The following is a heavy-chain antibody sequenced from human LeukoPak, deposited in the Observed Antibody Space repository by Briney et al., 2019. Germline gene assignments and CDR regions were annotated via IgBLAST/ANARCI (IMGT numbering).Heavy chain of an antibody. D-gene: IGHD2-2*01. J-gene: IGHJ4*02. CDR2: IYTSGST. Sequence: SETLSLTCTVSGGSISSYYWSWIRQPPGKGLEWIGYIYTSGSTNYNPSLKSRVTISVDTSKNKFSLKLSSVTAADTAVYYCARHRANIVVVPAAHFDYWGQGTLVTVSS. V-gene: IGHV4-4*09. CDR3: ARHRANIVVVPAAHFDY. CDR1: GGSISSYY.